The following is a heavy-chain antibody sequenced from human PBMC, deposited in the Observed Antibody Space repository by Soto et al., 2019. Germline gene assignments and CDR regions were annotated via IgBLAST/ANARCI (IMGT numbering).Heavy chain of an antibody. CDR2: INHSGST. Sequence: QVQLQQWGAGLLKPSETLSLTCAVYGGSFSGYYWSWIRQPPGKGLEWIGEINHSGSTNYNPSLKSRVTISVDTSKNQFSLKLSSVTAADTAVYYCARAPVRGSSWRKGFDLWGRGTLVTVSS. D-gene: IGHD6-13*01. CDR1: GGSFSGYY. V-gene: IGHV4-34*01. CDR3: ARAPVRGSSWRKGFDL. J-gene: IGHJ2*01.